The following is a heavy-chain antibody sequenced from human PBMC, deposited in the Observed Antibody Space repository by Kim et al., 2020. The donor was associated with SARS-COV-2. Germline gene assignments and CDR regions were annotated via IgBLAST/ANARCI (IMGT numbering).Heavy chain of an antibody. CDR1: DGSLSRSY. J-gene: IGHJ6*02. Sequence: SETLSLTCTVSDGSLSRSYWSWIRQPPGKGLEWIGYISDSGNTHSNPSLQGRVTISLDPSKNQFSLKMRSVTAADTAVYYCARENGNWNNDGLAFTLRRYHYGVDGWGHGTTVTVSS. CDR2: ISDSGNT. CDR3: ARENGNWNNDGLAFTLRRYHYGVDG. V-gene: IGHV4-59*01. D-gene: IGHD1-20*01.